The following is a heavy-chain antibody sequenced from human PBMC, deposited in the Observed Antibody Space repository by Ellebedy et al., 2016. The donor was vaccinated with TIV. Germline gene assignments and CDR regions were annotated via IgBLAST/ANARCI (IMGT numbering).Heavy chain of an antibody. CDR2: IKSKTDGGAA. CDR3: TTVYRYNYDSV. V-gene: IGHV3-15*01. D-gene: IGHD5-18*01. Sequence: PGGSLRLSCAASGFTFSNAWMNWVRQAPGKGLEWVGRIKSKTDGGAADYAAPMKGRFTISRDDSKNTLYLQMNSLKTEDTAVYFCTTVYRYNYDSVWGQGTLVTVSS. J-gene: IGHJ4*02. CDR1: GFTFSNAW.